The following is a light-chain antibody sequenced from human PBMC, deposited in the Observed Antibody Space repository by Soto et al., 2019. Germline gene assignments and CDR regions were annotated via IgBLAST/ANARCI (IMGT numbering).Light chain of an antibody. CDR1: ENSASY. V-gene: IGKV1-39*01. J-gene: IGKJ2*01. CDR3: QQTFSLPYT. Sequence: IQMTQSPSSLSASVGDRVTVNCRTSENSASYVSWFQQRPGKAPNLLIYSASTLHTGVSSRFSSNGSGTHFTLTVERLQAEDVATYYCQQTFSLPYTFGQGTKVEI. CDR2: SAS.